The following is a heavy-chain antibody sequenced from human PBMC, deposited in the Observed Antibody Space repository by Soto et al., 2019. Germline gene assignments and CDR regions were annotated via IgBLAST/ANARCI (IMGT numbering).Heavy chain of an antibody. CDR2: ISSDSRTI. J-gene: IGHJ3*01. D-gene: IGHD2-2*02. V-gene: IGHV3-48*01. CDR1: EFIFSSYS. CDR3: ARELGYCSSIICYRENS. Sequence: EVQLVESGGGLVQPGGSLRLSCAASEFIFSSYSMNWVRQAPGKGLEWVSYISSDSRTIYYADSVKGRFTISRVNDKNSLYLQMNSLRAEDTAVYYCARELGYCSSIICYRENSWGQGTMVTVSS.